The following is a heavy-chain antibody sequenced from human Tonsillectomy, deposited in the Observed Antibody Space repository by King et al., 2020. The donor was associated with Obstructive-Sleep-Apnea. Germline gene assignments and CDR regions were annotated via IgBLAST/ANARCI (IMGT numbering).Heavy chain of an antibody. Sequence: QLVQSGGGLVKPGGSLRLSCAASGFTFSDYYMSWIRQAPGKGLEWVSYISSSGSTIYYADSVKGRFTISRDNAKNSLYLQMNSLRAEDTAVYYCARDSLLERPYYYYYYGMDVWGQGTTVTVSS. CDR2: ISSSGSTI. J-gene: IGHJ6*02. CDR3: ARDSLLERPYYYYYYGMDV. V-gene: IGHV3-11*01. CDR1: GFTFSDYY. D-gene: IGHD1-1*01.